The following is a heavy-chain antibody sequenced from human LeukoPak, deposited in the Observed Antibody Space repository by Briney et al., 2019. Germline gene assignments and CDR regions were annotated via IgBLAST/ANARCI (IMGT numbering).Heavy chain of an antibody. V-gene: IGHV3-13*01. Sequence: GGSLRLSCAASGFTFSSYDMHWVRQGTGKGLEWVSAIGTAGDTYYGGSVKGRFTISRENAKNSLYLQMNSLRAGDTAVYYCAREGYCSGGSCYSGPLWFDPWGQGTLVTVSS. CDR1: GFTFSSYD. CDR3: AREGYCSGGSCYSGPLWFDP. CDR2: IGTAGDT. D-gene: IGHD2-15*01. J-gene: IGHJ5*02.